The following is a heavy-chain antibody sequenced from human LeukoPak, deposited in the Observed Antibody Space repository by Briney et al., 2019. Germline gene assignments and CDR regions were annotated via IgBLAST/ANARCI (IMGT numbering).Heavy chain of an antibody. CDR1: GFTFSSYA. Sequence: PGGSLRLSCAASGFTFSSYAMHWVRQAPGKGLEYVSAISSNGGSTYYANSVRGRFTISRDNSKNTLYLQMGSLRAEDTAVYYCANNRWLQSGYSDYWGQGTLVTVSS. CDR2: ISSNGGST. J-gene: IGHJ4*02. CDR3: ANNRWLQSGYSDY. V-gene: IGHV3-64*01. D-gene: IGHD5-24*01.